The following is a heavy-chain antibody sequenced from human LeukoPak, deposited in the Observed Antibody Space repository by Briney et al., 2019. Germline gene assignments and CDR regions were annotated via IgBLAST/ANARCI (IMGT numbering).Heavy chain of an antibody. J-gene: IGHJ4*02. V-gene: IGHV4-4*02. CDR2: IHHSGST. D-gene: IGHD3-22*01. Sequence: SSGTLSLTCAVSGGSISTDNWWTWVRPPPGKGLEWIGEIHHSGSTNYNPSLKSRVTISVDKSKNQFSLKLTSVTAADTAVYYCARGYYHDSKWGQGTLVTVSS. CDR3: ARGYYHDSK. CDR1: GGSISTDNW.